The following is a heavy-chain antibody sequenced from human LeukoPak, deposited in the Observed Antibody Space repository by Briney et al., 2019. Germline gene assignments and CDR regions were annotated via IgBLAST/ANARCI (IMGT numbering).Heavy chain of an antibody. V-gene: IGHV1-2*02. CDR3: ARDRRYYGSGSYYNIYYYYYMDV. Sequence: ASVKVSCKASGYTFTGYYMHWVRQAPGQGLEWMGWINPNSGGTNYAQKFQGRVTMTRDTSISTAYMELSRLRSDDTAVYYCARDRRYYGSGSYYNIYYYYYMDVWGKGTTVTVSS. D-gene: IGHD3-10*01. J-gene: IGHJ6*03. CDR1: GYTFTGYY. CDR2: INPNSGGT.